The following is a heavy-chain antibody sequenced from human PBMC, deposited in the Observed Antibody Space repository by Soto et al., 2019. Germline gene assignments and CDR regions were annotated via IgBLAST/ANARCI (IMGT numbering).Heavy chain of an antibody. CDR1: GFTVSRNY. CDR2: ISGGDGST. CDR3: AKGDLSSSGWYTYFDY. D-gene: IGHD6-19*01. J-gene: IGHJ4*02. Sequence: PGGSLRLSCAVSGFTVSRNYMSWVRQAPGKGLEWVSVISGGDGSTYYADSVKGRFTISRDESKNTLYLQMNSLRAEDTAVYYCAKGDLSSSGWYTYFDYWGQGTLVTVSS. V-gene: IGHV3-23*01.